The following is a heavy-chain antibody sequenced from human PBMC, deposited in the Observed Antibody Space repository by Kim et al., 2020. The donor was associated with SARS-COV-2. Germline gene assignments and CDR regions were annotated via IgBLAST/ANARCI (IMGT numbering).Heavy chain of an antibody. CDR3: ARASNLDCGGDCSGGEIGY. Sequence: GGSLRLSCAASGFTVSSNYMSWVRQAPGKGLEWVSVIYSGGSTYYADSVKGRFTISRDNSKNTLYLQMNSLRAEDTAVYYCARASNLDCGGDCSGGEIGYWGQGTLVTVSS. J-gene: IGHJ4*02. CDR2: IYSGGST. D-gene: IGHD2-21*02. CDR1: GFTVSSNY. V-gene: IGHV3-53*01.